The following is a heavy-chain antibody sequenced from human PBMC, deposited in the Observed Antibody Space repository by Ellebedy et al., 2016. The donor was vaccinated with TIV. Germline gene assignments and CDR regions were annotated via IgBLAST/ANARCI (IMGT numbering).Heavy chain of an antibody. CDR3: ARTTYSSSFNPLGY. D-gene: IGHD6-6*01. V-gene: IGHV1-3*01. J-gene: IGHJ4*02. Sequence: KFQGRVTITRDTSASTAYMELSSLRSEDTAVYYCARTTYSSSFNPLGYWGQGTLVTVSS.